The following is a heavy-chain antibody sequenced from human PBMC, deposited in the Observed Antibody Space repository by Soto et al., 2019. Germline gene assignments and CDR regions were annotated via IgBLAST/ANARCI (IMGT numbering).Heavy chain of an antibody. Sequence: VSLRLSCAASGFTFSSYAMSWVRQAPGKGLEWVSAISGSGGSTYYADSVKGRFTISRDNSKNTLYLQMNSLRAEDTAVYYCAKEESAYDFWSGQKPGGMDVWGQGTTVTVSS. CDR2: ISGSGGST. CDR3: AKEESAYDFWSGQKPGGMDV. D-gene: IGHD3-3*01. V-gene: IGHV3-23*01. J-gene: IGHJ6*02. CDR1: GFTFSSYA.